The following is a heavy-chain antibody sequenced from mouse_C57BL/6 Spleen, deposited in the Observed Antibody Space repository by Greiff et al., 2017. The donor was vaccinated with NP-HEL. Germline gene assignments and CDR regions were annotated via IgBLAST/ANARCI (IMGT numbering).Heavy chain of an antibody. CDR1: GYAFSSSW. Sequence: VQLQQSGPELVKPGASVKISCKASGYAFSSSWMNWVKQRPGKGLEWIGRIYPGDGDTNYNGKFRGKATLTADKSSSTAYMQLSSLTSEDSAVYFCAHITTVVAPYYFDYWGQGTTLTVSS. CDR2: IYPGDGDT. J-gene: IGHJ2*01. D-gene: IGHD1-1*01. CDR3: AHITTVVAPYYFDY. V-gene: IGHV1-82*01.